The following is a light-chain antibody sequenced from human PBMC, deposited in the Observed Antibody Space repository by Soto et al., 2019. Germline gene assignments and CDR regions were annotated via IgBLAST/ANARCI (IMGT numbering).Light chain of an antibody. V-gene: IGKV3-20*01. CDR2: GIS. CDR3: QQYVTSSPRT. Sequence: EIVLTQSPGTLSLSRGERATLSCRAIHTISSSYLAWYQQKPGQAPRLLMYGISRRATGIPDRFSGSGSGTDFTLTITRLEPEDFAVYYCQQYVTSSPRTFGQGTKVDIK. J-gene: IGKJ1*01. CDR1: HTISSSY.